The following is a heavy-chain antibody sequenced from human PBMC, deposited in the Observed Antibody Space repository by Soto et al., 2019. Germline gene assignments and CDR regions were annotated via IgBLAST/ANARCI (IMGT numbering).Heavy chain of an antibody. D-gene: IGHD1-20*01. CDR2: ISGSGGST. CDR1: GFTFSSYA. CDR3: AKVIESITGTTLNY. J-gene: IGHJ4*02. Sequence: GGSLRLSCAASGFTFSSYAMSWVRQAPGKGLEWVSAISGSGGSTYYADSVKGRFTISIDNSKHTLYLQMNSLRAEDTAVYYCAKVIESITGTTLNYWGQGTLVTVSS. V-gene: IGHV3-23*01.